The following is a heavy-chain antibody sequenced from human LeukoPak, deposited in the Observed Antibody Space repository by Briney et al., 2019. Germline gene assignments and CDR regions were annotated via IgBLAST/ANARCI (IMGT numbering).Heavy chain of an antibody. CDR2: ISYDGSNK. J-gene: IGHJ4*02. V-gene: IGHV3-30-3*01. CDR1: GFTFSSYA. Sequence: GGSLRLSCAASGFTFSSYAMHWVRQAPGKGLEWVAVISYDGSNKYYADSVKGRFTISRDNSKNTLYLQMNSLRAEDTAVYYCARDTYYDFWSGYFSDKDYWGQGTLVTVSS. D-gene: IGHD3-3*01. CDR3: ARDTYYDFWSGYFSDKDY.